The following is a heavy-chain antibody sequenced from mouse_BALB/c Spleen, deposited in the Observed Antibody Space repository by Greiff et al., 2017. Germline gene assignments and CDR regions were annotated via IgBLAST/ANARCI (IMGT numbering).Heavy chain of an antibody. CDR3: TRDYDYDPFAY. D-gene: IGHD2-4*01. Sequence: EVKLVESGGGLVQPGGSMKLSCVASGFTFSNYWMNWVRQSPEKGLEWVAEIRLKSNNYATHYAESVKGRFTISRDDSKSSVYLQMNNLRAEDTGIYYCTRDYDYDPFAYWGQGTLVTVSA. V-gene: IGHV6-6*02. J-gene: IGHJ3*01. CDR1: GFTFSNYW. CDR2: IRLKSNNYAT.